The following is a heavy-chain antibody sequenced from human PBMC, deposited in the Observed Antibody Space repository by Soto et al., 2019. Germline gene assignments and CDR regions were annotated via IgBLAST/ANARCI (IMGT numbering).Heavy chain of an antibody. CDR3: ARGYSSSSDY. CDR2: IYYSGST. J-gene: IGHJ4*02. V-gene: IGHV4-61*01. CDR1: GGSVSSGSYY. Sequence: LSLTCTVSGGSVSSGSYYWSWIRQPPGKGLEWIGYIYYSGSTNYNPSLKSRVTISVDTSKNQFSLKLSSVTAADTAVYYCARGYSSSSDYWGQGTLVTVSS. D-gene: IGHD6-6*01.